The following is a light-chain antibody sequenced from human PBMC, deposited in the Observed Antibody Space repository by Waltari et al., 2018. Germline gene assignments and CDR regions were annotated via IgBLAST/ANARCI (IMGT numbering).Light chain of an antibody. CDR3: QQYGWSPYT. CDR2: GAS. CDR1: QSVSSS. J-gene: IGKJ2*01. Sequence: EIELTQSPGTLSLSPGERATLSCRASQSVSSSLAWYQQKPGQSPRLLIYGASSRATGIPDRFSGSGSGTDFTLTISRLEPEDFAVYYCQQYGWSPYTFGQGTKLEIK. V-gene: IGKV3-20*01.